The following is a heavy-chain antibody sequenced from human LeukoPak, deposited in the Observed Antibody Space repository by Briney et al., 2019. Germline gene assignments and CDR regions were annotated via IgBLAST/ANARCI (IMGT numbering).Heavy chain of an antibody. V-gene: IGHV3-74*01. CDR2: ISPTGSTT. J-gene: IGHJ4*02. Sequence: SGGSLRLSCTASGFSFSGHWMHWACQLPGKGLVWVSRISPTGSTTSYADSVKGRFTVSRDNAKNTLYLQVNNLRAEDTAVYYCARGPNSNWSGLDFWGQGTLLTVSS. CDR3: ARGPNSNWSGLDF. D-gene: IGHD6-6*01. CDR1: GFSFSGHW.